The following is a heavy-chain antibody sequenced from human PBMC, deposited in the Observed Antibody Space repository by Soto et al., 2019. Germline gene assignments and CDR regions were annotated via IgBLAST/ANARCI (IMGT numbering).Heavy chain of an antibody. CDR1: GGSISSSSYY. J-gene: IGHJ5*02. CDR3: ARHRQRFLEWLLSKRDNWFDP. CDR2: IYYSGST. D-gene: IGHD3-3*01. Sequence: SETLSLTCTVSGGSISSSSYYWGWIRQPPGKGLEWIGSIYYSGSTYYNPSLKIRVTISVDTSKNQFSLKLSSVTAADTAVYYCARHRQRFLEWLLSKRDNWFDPWGQGTLVTVSS. V-gene: IGHV4-39*01.